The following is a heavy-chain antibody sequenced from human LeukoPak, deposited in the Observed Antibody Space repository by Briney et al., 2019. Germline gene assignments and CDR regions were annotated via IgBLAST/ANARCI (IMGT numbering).Heavy chain of an antibody. J-gene: IGHJ4*02. Sequence: PSQTLSLTCAVYGRSFRGYYWSWLRQPPGKGREWSGEINHSGRTYYDPSLRSRVTISVDTSKNQFSLRLSSVTAADTAVYYCARVFDYYDSRGYYYAYWGQGALVTVSS. V-gene: IGHV4-34*01. CDR1: GRSFRGYY. CDR3: ARVFDYYDSRGYYYAY. D-gene: IGHD3-22*01. CDR2: INHSGRT.